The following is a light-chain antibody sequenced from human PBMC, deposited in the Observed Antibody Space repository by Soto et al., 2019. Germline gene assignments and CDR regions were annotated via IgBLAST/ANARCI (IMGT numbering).Light chain of an antibody. CDR1: QSVSSN. CDR3: QQYNNWPRT. Sequence: ETVMTQSPATLSVSPGERATLSCRASQSVSSNLAWFQQRPGQAPSLLIFGASTRATGIPTRFSGSGSGTEFTLTISSLQSEDFAVYYCQQYNNWPRTFGQGTKVDI. J-gene: IGKJ1*01. CDR2: GAS. V-gene: IGKV3-15*01.